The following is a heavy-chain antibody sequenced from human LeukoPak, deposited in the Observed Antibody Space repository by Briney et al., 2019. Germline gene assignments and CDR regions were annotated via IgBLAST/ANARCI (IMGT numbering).Heavy chain of an antibody. Sequence: GGSLRLSCAASGFTFSSYWMSWVRQAPGKGLEWVANIKQDGSEKYYVDSVKGRFTISRDNAKNSLYLQMNSLRAEDTAVYYCARASRYSSSWFFDYWGQGTLVTVSS. CDR3: ARASRYSSSWFFDY. J-gene: IGHJ4*02. D-gene: IGHD6-13*01. V-gene: IGHV3-7*01. CDR2: IKQDGSEK. CDR1: GFTFSSYW.